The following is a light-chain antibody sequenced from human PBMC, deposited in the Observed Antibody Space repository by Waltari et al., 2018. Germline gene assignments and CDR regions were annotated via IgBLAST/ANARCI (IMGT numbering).Light chain of an antibody. V-gene: IGLV2-8*01. CDR3: SSYAGTKKLL. Sequence: QSALTQPPSASGSPGQSVPIPCSGSSSDIGTYKFVSWYQQHPGKSPKLIIYEVNQRPSGVPDRFSGSKSGNTASLTVSGLLPEDEADYYCSSYAGTKKLLFGGVTKLTVL. CDR2: EVN. J-gene: IGLJ2*01. CDR1: SSDIGTYKF.